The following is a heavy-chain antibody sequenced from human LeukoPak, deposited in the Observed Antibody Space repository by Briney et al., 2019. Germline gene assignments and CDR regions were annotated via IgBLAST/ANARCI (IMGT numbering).Heavy chain of an antibody. D-gene: IGHD3-10*01. CDR3: ARDRANYYRTYYYYGMDV. Sequence: SQTLSLTCTVSGGSISSGGYYWSWIRQHPGKGLEWIGYIYYGGSTYYNPPLKSRVTISVDTSKNQFSLKLSSVTAADTAVYYCARDRANYYRTYYYYGMDVWGQGTTVTVSS. CDR2: IYYGGST. V-gene: IGHV4-31*03. J-gene: IGHJ6*02. CDR1: GGSISSGGYY.